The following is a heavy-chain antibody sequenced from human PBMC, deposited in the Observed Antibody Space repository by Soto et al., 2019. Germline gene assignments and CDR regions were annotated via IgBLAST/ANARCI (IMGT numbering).Heavy chain of an antibody. D-gene: IGHD6-13*01. CDR1: RFTFTNFG. V-gene: IGHV3-30*18. CDR2: ISYDGNSK. CDR3: AKDLQGSSWPRYYYYYYGMDV. J-gene: IGHJ6*02. Sequence: AGGSLRLSCAGSRFTFTNFGMHWVRQAPGKGLEWVAYISYDGNSKFYADSVKGRFTISRDDSQNTLFLQMSSLRAEDTAVYYCAKDLQGSSWPRYYYYYYGMDVWGQGTTVTISS.